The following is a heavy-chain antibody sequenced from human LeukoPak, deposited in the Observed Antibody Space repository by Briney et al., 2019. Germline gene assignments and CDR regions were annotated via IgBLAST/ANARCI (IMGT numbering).Heavy chain of an antibody. CDR1: GFSFSSSA. CDR3: AARRLTVTTEIDY. D-gene: IGHD4-17*01. CDR2: IHYDGNNK. V-gene: IGHV3-30*02. J-gene: IGHJ4*02. Sequence: GGSLRLSCAASGFSFSSSATHWVRQAPGKGLDWVAFIHYDGNNKYYADSVKGRFTISRDNSKNTVYLQMNSLRPEDTAVYYCAARRLTVTTEIDYWGQGTLVTVSS.